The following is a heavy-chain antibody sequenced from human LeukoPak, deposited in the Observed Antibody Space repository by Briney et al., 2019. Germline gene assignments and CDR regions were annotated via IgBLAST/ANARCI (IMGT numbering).Heavy chain of an antibody. D-gene: IGHD3-3*01. CDR3: ARGPTYYDFWSGYRPFYYGMDV. CDR2: INHSGST. V-gene: IGHV4-34*01. J-gene: IGHJ6*02. Sequence: SETLSLTCAVYGGSFSGYYWSWIRQPPGKGPEWIGEINHSGSTNYNPSLKSRVTISVDTSKNQFSLKLSSVTAADTAVYYCARGPTYYDFWSGYRPFYYGMDVWGQGTTVTVSS. CDR1: GGSFSGYY.